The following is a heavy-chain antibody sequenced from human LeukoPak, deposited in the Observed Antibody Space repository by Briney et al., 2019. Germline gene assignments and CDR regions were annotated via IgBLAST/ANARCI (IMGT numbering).Heavy chain of an antibody. J-gene: IGHJ6*03. CDR3: ARAASFMGMDV. D-gene: IGHD3-10*01. CDR1: GFTFSSYS. V-gene: IGHV3-48*01. Sequence: RGSLRLSCAASGFTFSSYSMNWVRQAPGKGLEWVSYISSSSSTIYYADSVKGRFTISRDNAKNSLYLQMNSLRAEDTAVYYCARAASFMGMDVWGKGTTVTVSS. CDR2: ISSSSSTI.